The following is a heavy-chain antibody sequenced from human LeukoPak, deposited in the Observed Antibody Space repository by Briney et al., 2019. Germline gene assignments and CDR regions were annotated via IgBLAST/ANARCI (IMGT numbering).Heavy chain of an antibody. D-gene: IGHD2-2*01. V-gene: IGHV3-21*01. CDR1: GFTFSSYS. J-gene: IGHJ4*02. Sequence: GGSLRLSCAASGFTFSSYSMNWVRQAPGKGLEWVSSISSSRSYIYYADSVKGRFTISRDNAKNSLYLQMNSLRAEDTAVYYCARGHIVVVPAATREFDYWGQGTLVTVSS. CDR3: ARGHIVVVPAATREFDY. CDR2: ISSSRSYI.